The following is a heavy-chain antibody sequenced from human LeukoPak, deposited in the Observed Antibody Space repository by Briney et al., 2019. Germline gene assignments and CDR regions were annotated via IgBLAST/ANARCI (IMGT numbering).Heavy chain of an antibody. J-gene: IGHJ4*02. V-gene: IGHV3-21*01. CDR2: ISSSSSYI. CDR1: GFTFSSYS. D-gene: IGHD6-19*01. Sequence: GGSLRLSCAASGFTFSSYSMNWVRQAPGKGLEWVSSISSSSSYIYYADSVKGRFTISRDNAKNSLYLQMNRLRAEDTAVYYCARVLGVQESEYYFDYWGQGTLVTVSS. CDR3: ARVLGVQESEYYFDY.